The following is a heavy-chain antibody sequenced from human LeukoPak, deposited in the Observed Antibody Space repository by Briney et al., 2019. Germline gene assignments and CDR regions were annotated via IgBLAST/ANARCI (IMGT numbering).Heavy chain of an antibody. D-gene: IGHD4-23*01. Sequence: GGSLRLSCAASGFTFSSYWMHWVRHAPGKGLVWVSRINSDGSSTSYADSVKGRFTISRDNAKNTLYLQMNNLRAEDTAVYYCSSGNSPAFDIWGQGTMVTVSS. J-gene: IGHJ3*02. CDR3: SSGNSPAFDI. CDR2: INSDGSST. V-gene: IGHV3-74*01. CDR1: GFTFSSYW.